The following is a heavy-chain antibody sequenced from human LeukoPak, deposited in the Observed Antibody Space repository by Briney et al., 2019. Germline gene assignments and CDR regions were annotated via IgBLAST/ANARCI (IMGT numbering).Heavy chain of an antibody. Sequence: GASVKVSCKASGGTFSSYDISWVRQAPGQGLEWMGGLMPMFGKANYAQKFQGRVTTTADKATSTAYMELSSLRSEDTAVYYCAGGRTDIVVVPATLRNYYFDYWGQGTLVTVSS. CDR3: AGGRTDIVVVPATLRNYYFDY. CDR2: LMPMFGKA. D-gene: IGHD2-2*01. V-gene: IGHV1-69*06. J-gene: IGHJ4*02. CDR1: GGTFSSYD.